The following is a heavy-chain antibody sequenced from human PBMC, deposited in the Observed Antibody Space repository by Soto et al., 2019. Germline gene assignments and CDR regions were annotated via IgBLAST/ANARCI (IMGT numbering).Heavy chain of an antibody. CDR3: ARGATLLWFGELLGYYYMDV. V-gene: IGHV4-34*01. D-gene: IGHD3-10*01. Sequence: SETLSLTCAVYGGSFSGYYWSWIRQPPGKGLEWIGEINHSGSTNYNPSLKSRVTISVDTSKNQFSLKLSSVTAADTAVYYCARGATLLWFGELLGYYYMDVWGKGTTVTVSS. J-gene: IGHJ6*03. CDR1: GGSFSGYY. CDR2: INHSGST.